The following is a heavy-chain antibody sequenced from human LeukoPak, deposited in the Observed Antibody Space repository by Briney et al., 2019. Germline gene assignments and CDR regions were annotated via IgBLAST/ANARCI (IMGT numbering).Heavy chain of an antibody. J-gene: IGHJ4*02. CDR1: GYTFTSYG. Sequence: ASVKVSCKASGYTFTSYGISWVRQAPGQGLEWMGWISAYNGNTNYAQKFQDRVTMTRDTSISTAYMELSRLRSDDTAVYYCARSPHILTGENFDYWGQGTLVTVSS. CDR3: ARSPHILTGENFDY. CDR2: ISAYNGNT. D-gene: IGHD3-9*01. V-gene: IGHV1-18*01.